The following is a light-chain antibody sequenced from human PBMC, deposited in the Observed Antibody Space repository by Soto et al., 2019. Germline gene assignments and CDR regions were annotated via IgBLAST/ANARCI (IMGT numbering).Light chain of an antibody. CDR3: MQPLQPTLS. Sequence: DIVLTQSPLSLPVTPGEPASISCRSSQSLLHRNGYNYLDWYLQKPGQSPQLLIYLGSNRASGVPDRFSGSGSGTDFTLKISRVEAEDFGIYYCMQPLQPTLSFGGGTKVELK. CDR2: LGS. J-gene: IGKJ4*01. CDR1: QSLLHRNGYNY. V-gene: IGKV2-28*01.